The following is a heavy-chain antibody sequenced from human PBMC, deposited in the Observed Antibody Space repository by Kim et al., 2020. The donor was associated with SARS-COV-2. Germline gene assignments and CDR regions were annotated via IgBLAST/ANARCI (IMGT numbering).Heavy chain of an antibody. J-gene: IGHJ3*02. CDR2: ISYDGSNK. V-gene: IGHV3-30*18. CDR3: AKDKEFTYYDFLNDAFDI. D-gene: IGHD3-3*01. CDR1: GFTFSSYG. Sequence: WGSLRLSCAASGFTFSSYGMHWVRQAPGKGLEWVAVISYDGSNKYYADSVKGRFTISRDNSKNTLYLQMNSLRAEDTAVYYCAKDKEFTYYDFLNDAFDIWGQGTMVTVSS.